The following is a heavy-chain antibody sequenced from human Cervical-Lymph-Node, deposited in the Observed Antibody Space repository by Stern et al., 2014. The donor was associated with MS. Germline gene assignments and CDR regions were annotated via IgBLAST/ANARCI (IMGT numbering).Heavy chain of an antibody. Sequence: QVQLVESGGGVVQPGRSLRLSCAASGFTFSSYAMHWVRQAPGKGLEWVAVISYDGSNKYYADSVKGRFTISRDNSKNTLYLQMNSLRAEDTAVYYCARGDYSYYDFWSGYAGDYYGMDVWGQGTTVTVSS. CDR3: ARGDYSYYDFWSGYAGDYYGMDV. CDR1: GFTFSSYA. J-gene: IGHJ6*02. CDR2: ISYDGSNK. V-gene: IGHV3-30-3*01. D-gene: IGHD3-3*01.